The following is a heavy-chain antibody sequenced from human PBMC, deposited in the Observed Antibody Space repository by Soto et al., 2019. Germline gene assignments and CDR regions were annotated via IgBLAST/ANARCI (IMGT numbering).Heavy chain of an antibody. V-gene: IGHV4-4*02. Sequence: SETLSLTCAVSSGSISSSNGWSWVCQPPGKGLEWIGEIYHSGSTNYSPSLKSRVTISVDKSKNQFSLKLSSVTAADTAVYYCARSNRGYSSSWYSHWGQGTLVTVSS. CDR3: ARSNRGYSSSWYSH. CDR2: IYHSGST. CDR1: SGSISSSNG. D-gene: IGHD6-13*01. J-gene: IGHJ4*02.